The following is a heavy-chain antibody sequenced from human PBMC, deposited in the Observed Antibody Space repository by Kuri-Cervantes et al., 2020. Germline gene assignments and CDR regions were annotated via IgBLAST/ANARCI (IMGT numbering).Heavy chain of an antibody. CDR3: ARANFWYGNYFDY. D-gene: IGHD6-13*01. J-gene: IGHJ4*02. Sequence: SETLSLTCTVSGGSIRSSSYYWGWIRQPPGKGLEWIGSIYYSGSTYYNPSLKSRVTISVDTSKNQFSLKLSSVTAADTAVYYCARANFWYGNYFDYWGQGTLVTVSS. CDR2: IYYSGST. V-gene: IGHV4-39*07. CDR1: GGSIRSSSYY.